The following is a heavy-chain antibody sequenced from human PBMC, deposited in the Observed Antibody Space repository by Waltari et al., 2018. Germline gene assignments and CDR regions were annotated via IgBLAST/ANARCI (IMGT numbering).Heavy chain of an antibody. J-gene: IGHJ6*02. Sequence: EVQLVESGGGLVQPGGSLRLSCAASGFTFSSFWMSWVRQAPGKGLEWVANIKQDGREKYYVDSVKGRFTISRDNAKNSLYLQMNSLRAEDTAVYYCSGTRFWSGYYNYGMDVWGQGTTVTVSS. CDR1: GFTFSSFW. V-gene: IGHV3-7*01. D-gene: IGHD3-3*01. CDR3: SGTRFWSGYYNYGMDV. CDR2: IKQDGREK.